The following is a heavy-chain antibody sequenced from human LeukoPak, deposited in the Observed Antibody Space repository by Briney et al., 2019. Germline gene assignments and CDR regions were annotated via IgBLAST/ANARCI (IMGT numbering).Heavy chain of an antibody. CDR1: GYSFTSYW. V-gene: IGHV5-51*01. D-gene: IGHD2-8*01. CDR2: IYPGDSDT. CDR3: ARRGCTNGVCYPEWYFDL. Sequence: GESLKISCKGSGYSFTSYWIGWVRQMPGKGLEWMGIIYPGDSDTRYSPSFQGQVTISADKSISTAYLQWSSLKASDTAMYYCARRGCTNGVCYPEWYFDLWGRGTLATVSS. J-gene: IGHJ2*01.